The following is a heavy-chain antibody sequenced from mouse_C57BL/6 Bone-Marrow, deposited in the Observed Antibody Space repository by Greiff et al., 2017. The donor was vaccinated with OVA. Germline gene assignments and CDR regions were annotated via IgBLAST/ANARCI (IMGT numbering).Heavy chain of an antibody. CDR1: GFTFSDYG. CDR3: ARRIYYEYYYAIDY. D-gene: IGHD2-4*01. Sequence: EVQGVESGGGLVKPGGSLKLSCAASGFTFSDYGMHWVRQAPEKGLEWVAYISSGSSTIYYADTVKGRFTISRDNAKNTLFLQMTDLRSEDTALYYGARRIYYEYYYAIDYWGQGTSVTVSS. J-gene: IGHJ4*01. V-gene: IGHV5-17*01. CDR2: ISSGSSTI.